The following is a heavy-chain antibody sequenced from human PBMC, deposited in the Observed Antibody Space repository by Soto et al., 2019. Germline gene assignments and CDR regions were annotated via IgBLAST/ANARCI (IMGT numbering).Heavy chain of an antibody. J-gene: IGHJ3*02. CDR3: ATMMPAAGEDDAFDI. V-gene: IGHV2-5*02. D-gene: IGHD6-13*01. Sequence: SGPTLVKPTQTLTLTCTFSGFSLSTSGVGVGWIRQPPGKALEWLALIYWDDDKRYSPSLKSRLTITKDTSKNQVVLTMTNMDPVDTATYYCATMMPAAGEDDAFDIWGQGTMVTVSS. CDR2: IYWDDDK. CDR1: GFSLSTSGVG.